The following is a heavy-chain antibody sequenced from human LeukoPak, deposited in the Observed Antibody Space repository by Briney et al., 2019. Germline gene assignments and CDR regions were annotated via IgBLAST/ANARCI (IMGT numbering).Heavy chain of an antibody. Sequence: SETLSLTCTVPGGSISSYYWSWIRQPPGKGLEWIGYIYYSGSTNYNPSLKSRVTISVDTSKNQFSLKLSSVTAADTAVYYCARGRAARTTIDYWGQGTLVTVSS. V-gene: IGHV4-59*01. CDR1: GGSISSYY. D-gene: IGHD6-6*01. CDR2: IYYSGST. CDR3: ARGRAARTTIDY. J-gene: IGHJ4*02.